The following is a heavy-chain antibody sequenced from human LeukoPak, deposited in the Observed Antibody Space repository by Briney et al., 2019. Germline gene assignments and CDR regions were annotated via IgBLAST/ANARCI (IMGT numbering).Heavy chain of an antibody. CDR1: GGSISSHY. Sequence: TSETLSLTCTVSGGSISSHYWSWIRQPPGKGLEWIGCMYYSEYTIYKSSLKSRVTISVDTSKNQFSLKLSSVTAADTAVYYCARRRGYCSSTSCDGPAASFWFDPWGQGTLVTVSS. D-gene: IGHD2-2*01. J-gene: IGHJ5*02. V-gene: IGHV4-59*11. CDR2: MYYSEYT. CDR3: ARRRGYCSSTSCDGPAASFWFDP.